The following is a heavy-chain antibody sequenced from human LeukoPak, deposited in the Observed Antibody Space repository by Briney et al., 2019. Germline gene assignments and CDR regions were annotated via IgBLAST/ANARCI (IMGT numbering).Heavy chain of an antibody. CDR1: GGSISNYY. CDR2: IYTSGST. D-gene: IGHD6-6*01. J-gene: IGHJ4*02. CDR3: ARAGGYGSSPLK. Sequence: SETLSLTCTVSGGSISNYYWSWIRQPPGKGLEWIGYIYTSGSTNYNPSLKSRVTISVDTSKNQFSLKLTSVTAADTAVYYCARAGGYGSSPLKWGQGILATVSS. V-gene: IGHV4-4*09.